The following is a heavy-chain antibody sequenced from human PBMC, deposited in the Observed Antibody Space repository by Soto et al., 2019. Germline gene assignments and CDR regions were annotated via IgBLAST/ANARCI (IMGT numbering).Heavy chain of an antibody. Sequence: SETLSLTCAVYGGSFSGYYWSWIRQPPGKGLEWIGEINHSGSTNYNPSLKSRVTISVDTSKNQFSLKLSSVTAADTAVYYCARGYILYSSSWYGWFDPWGQGTLVTVS. CDR3: ARGYILYSSSWYGWFDP. CDR1: GGSFSGYY. V-gene: IGHV4-34*01. J-gene: IGHJ5*02. CDR2: INHSGST. D-gene: IGHD6-13*01.